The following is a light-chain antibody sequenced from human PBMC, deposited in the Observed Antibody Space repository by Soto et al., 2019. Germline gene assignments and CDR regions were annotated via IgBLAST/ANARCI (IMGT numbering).Light chain of an antibody. V-gene: IGKV3-11*01. CDR1: QSVSSS. CDR3: QQRSNWPST. CDR2: DAS. J-gene: IGKJ4*01. Sequence: ELVLTQSPATLSLSPGARAALSCRASQSVSSSLAWYQQKPGQAPRLLIYDASNRATGIPARFSGSGSGTDFTLTISSLEPEDFAVYYCQQRSNWPSTFGGGTKVEIK.